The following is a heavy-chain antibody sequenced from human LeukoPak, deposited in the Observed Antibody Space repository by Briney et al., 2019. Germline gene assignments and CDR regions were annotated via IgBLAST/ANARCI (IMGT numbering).Heavy chain of an antibody. J-gene: IGHJ2*01. CDR3: AKDVLRLNYGYFDL. V-gene: IGHV3-23*01. D-gene: IGHD3-16*01. CDR1: GFTLSNYA. Sequence: GGSLRLSCAASGFTLSNYAMSWVRQGPGEGPEWVAGIRYSRGRIYYLHPVKGRSTISRDNSRNTLYLQMNSLRAEDTAVCYCAKDVLRLNYGYFDLWGRGTLVSVSS. CDR2: IRYSRGRI.